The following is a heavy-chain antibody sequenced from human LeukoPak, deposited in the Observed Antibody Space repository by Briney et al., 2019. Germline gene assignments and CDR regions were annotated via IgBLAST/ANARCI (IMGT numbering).Heavy chain of an antibody. Sequence: GGSLRLSCAASGFTFSSYWMSWVRQAPGKGLEWVANIKQDGSEKYYVDSVKGRFAISRDNAKNSLYLQMNSLRAEDTAVYYCARGTRDYYYYYMDVWGKGTTVTVSS. J-gene: IGHJ6*03. D-gene: IGHD1-1*01. CDR1: GFTFSSYW. CDR3: ARGTRDYYYYYMDV. CDR2: IKQDGSEK. V-gene: IGHV3-7*01.